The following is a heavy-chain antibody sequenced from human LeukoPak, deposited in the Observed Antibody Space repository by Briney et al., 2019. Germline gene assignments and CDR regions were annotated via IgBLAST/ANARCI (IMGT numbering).Heavy chain of an antibody. V-gene: IGHV1-24*01. J-gene: IGHJ3*02. Sequence: ASVKVSCKVSGYTLTELSMHWVRQAPGKGLEWMGGFDPEDGETIYAQKFQGRVTMTEDTSSQIAYMELHGLGSEDTAMYYCAAGSLWDRLVRVNAFDIWGQGTMVTASS. CDR3: AAGSLWDRLVRVNAFDI. D-gene: IGHD2-8*02. CDR1: GYTLTELS. CDR2: FDPEDGET.